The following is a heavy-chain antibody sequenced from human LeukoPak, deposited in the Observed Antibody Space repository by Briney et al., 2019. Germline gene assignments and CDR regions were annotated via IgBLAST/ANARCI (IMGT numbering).Heavy chain of an antibody. D-gene: IGHD2-2*01. CDR2: INHSGST. CDR3: ARYCSSTSCSPGNWFDP. J-gene: IGHJ5*02. CDR1: GGSFSGYY. V-gene: IGHV4-34*01. Sequence: SETLSLTCAVYGGSFSGYYWSWIRQPPGKGLEWIGEINHSGSTNYNPSLKSRVTISVDTSKNQFSLKLSSVTAADTAVYYCARYCSSTSCSPGNWFDPWGQGTLVTVSS.